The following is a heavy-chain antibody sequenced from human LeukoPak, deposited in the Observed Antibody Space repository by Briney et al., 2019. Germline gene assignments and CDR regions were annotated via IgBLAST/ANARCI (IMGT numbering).Heavy chain of an antibody. Sequence: ASVKVSCKASGYTFTSYGISWVRQAPGQGLEWMGWISAYNGNTNYAQKLQGRVTMTTDTSTSTAYMELRSLRSDDTAVYYCARAPAGIVVVPAAIPADFDYWGQGTLVTVSS. CDR1: GYTFTSYG. CDR2: ISAYNGNT. J-gene: IGHJ4*02. CDR3: ARAPAGIVVVPAAIPADFDY. D-gene: IGHD2-2*02. V-gene: IGHV1-18*01.